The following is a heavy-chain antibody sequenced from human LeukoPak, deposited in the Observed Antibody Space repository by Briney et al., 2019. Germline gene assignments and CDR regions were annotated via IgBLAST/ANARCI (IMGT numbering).Heavy chain of an antibody. CDR1: GFIFSNYE. CDR2: ICSSGRNT. V-gene: IGHV3-48*03. D-gene: IGHD4-17*01. Sequence: PGGSLRLSCAASGFIFSNYEMNWVRQAPGKGLEWISYICSSGRNTHYADSVKGRFTSSRDNAKNSLYLQMNSLRAEDTAVYYCARDPPHGDHDYWGQGTLVTVSS. CDR3: ARDPPHGDHDY. J-gene: IGHJ4*02.